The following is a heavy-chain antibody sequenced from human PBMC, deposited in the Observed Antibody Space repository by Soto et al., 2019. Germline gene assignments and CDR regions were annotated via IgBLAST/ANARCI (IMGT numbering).Heavy chain of an antibody. V-gene: IGHV1-46*01. D-gene: IGHD4-17*01. CDR1: GYTFTSYY. CDR3: ARANYGDYEFGY. Sequence: QVQLVQSGAEVKKPGASVKVSCKASGYTFTSYYMHWVRQAPGQGLEWMGIINPSGGSTSYAQKFQGRVTMTRDTSTSTVYIELSSLRSEDTAVYYCARANYGDYEFGYWGQGTLVTVSS. J-gene: IGHJ4*02. CDR2: INPSGGST.